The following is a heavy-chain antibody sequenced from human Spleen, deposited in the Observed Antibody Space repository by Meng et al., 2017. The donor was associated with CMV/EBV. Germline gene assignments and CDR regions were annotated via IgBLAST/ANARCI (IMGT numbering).Heavy chain of an antibody. CDR1: TFRCYG. J-gene: IGHJ4*02. D-gene: IGHD1-26*01. CDR3: ARDQGRVGATWGGYYFDY. V-gene: IGHV3-30*19. CDR2: ISYDGSNK. Sequence: TFRCYGMHWVRQAPGKGLEWVAVISYDGSNKYYADSVKGRFTISRDNSKNTLYLQMNSLRAEDTAVYYCARDQGRVGATWGGYYFDYWGQGTLVTVSS.